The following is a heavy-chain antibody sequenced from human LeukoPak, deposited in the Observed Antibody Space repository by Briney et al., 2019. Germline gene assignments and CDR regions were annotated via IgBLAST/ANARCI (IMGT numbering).Heavy chain of an antibody. CDR1: GFTFNRYV. J-gene: IGHJ4*02. Sequence: GGSLRLSCAASGFTFNRYVMHWVRLSPGKGLDWVSFISSGGSETYYADSVKGRFTISRDNSKNTLFLQMNSLRTEDTGVYYCAKSGGRNDFNYWGQGTLVTVSS. V-gene: IGHV3-30*02. CDR3: AKSGGRNDFNY. D-gene: IGHD1-1*01. CDR2: ISSGGSET.